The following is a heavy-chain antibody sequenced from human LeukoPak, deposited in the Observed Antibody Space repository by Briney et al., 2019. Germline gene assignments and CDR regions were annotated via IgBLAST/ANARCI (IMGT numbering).Heavy chain of an antibody. CDR2: INAGNGNT. CDR3: ARAPRLLWFGELRDGAFDI. CDR1: GYTFTSYA. J-gene: IGHJ3*02. Sequence: GASVKVSCKASGYTFTSYAMHLVRQAPGQRLEWMGWINAGNGNTKYSQKFQGRVTITRDTSASTAYMELSSLRSEDTAVYYCARAPRLLWFGELRDGAFDIWGQGTMVTVSS. V-gene: IGHV1-3*01. D-gene: IGHD3-10*01.